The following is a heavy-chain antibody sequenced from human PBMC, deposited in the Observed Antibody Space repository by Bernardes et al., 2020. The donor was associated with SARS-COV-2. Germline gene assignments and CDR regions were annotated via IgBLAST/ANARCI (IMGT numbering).Heavy chain of an antibody. CDR3: ARDDYVWGSYRYLGQNWFDP. V-gene: IGHV3-48*02. CDR2: ISSSSSTI. J-gene: IGHJ5*02. CDR1: GFTFSSYS. D-gene: IGHD3-16*02. Sequence: VGSLRLSCAASGFTFSSYSMNWVRQAPGKGLEWVSYISSSSSTIYYADSVKGRFTISRDNAKNSLYLQMNSLRDEDTAVYYCARDDYVWGSYRYLGQNWFDPWGQGTLVTVSS.